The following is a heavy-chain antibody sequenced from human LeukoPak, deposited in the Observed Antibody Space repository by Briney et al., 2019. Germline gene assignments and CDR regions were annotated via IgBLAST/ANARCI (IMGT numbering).Heavy chain of an antibody. D-gene: IGHD2-2*03. Sequence: AGGSLRLSCAASGFTFGTHDMQWVRQAPGKGLEWVSGISRNGPTYYSDSVRGRFTISRDNSKDTLYLQMSSLRAEDTAVYYCAKGGYFNFENWGQGTVVSVSS. CDR1: GFTFGTHD. CDR3: AKGGYFNFEN. J-gene: IGHJ3*02. V-gene: IGHV3-23*01. CDR2: ISRNGPT.